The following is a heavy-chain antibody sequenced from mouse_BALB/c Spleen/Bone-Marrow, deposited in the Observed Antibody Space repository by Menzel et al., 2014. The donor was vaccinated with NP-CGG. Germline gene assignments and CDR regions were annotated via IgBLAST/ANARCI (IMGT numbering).Heavy chain of an antibody. J-gene: IGHJ4*01. CDR3: ARFPMDY. V-gene: IGHV7-3*02. CDR1: GFTFTDYY. Sequence: EVKLVESGGGLVQPGGSLILSCTTSGFTFTDYYMSWVRQPPGKALEWLAFIRNKANGYTTVYSASVKGRFTISRDNSQSILYLQMNTLRAEDSATYYCARFPMDYWGQGTSVTVSS. CDR2: IRNKANGYTT.